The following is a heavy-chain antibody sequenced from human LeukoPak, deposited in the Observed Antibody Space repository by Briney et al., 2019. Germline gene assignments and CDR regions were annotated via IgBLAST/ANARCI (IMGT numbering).Heavy chain of an antibody. CDR2: INHSGST. Sequence: XSETLSLTCAVYGGSFSGYYWSWIRQPPGKGLEWIGEINHSGSTNYNPSLKSRVTISVDTSKNQFSLKLSSVTAADTAVYYCARATGYYYDSSGYYGYWGQGTLVTVSS. J-gene: IGHJ4*02. D-gene: IGHD3-22*01. CDR1: GGSFSGYY. CDR3: ARATGYYYDSSGYYGY. V-gene: IGHV4-34*01.